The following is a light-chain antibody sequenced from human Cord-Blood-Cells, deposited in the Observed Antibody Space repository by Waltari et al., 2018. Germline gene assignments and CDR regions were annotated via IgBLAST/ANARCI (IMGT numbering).Light chain of an antibody. V-gene: IGKV3-11*01. CDR1: QSVSSY. CDR3: QQRSNWPRT. CDR2: DAS. J-gene: IGKJ1*01. Sequence: EIVLTQSPVTLSLSQGERATLSCRASQSVSSYLAWYQQKPGQAPRLLIYDASNRATGIPARFSGSGSGTDFTLTISSLEPEDFAVYYCQQRSNWPRTFGQGTKVEIK.